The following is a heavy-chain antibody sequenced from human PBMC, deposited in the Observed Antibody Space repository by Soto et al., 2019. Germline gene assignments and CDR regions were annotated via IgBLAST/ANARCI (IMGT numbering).Heavy chain of an antibody. CDR3: AREVTIFGGGMDV. CDR2: IHYSGSA. D-gene: IGHD3-3*01. V-gene: IGHV4-31*03. J-gene: IGHJ6*02. Sequence: SETLSLTCTVSGGSISSDGYYWSWIRQHPGKGLEWIGYIHYSGSAPYTPSLKSRVIISVDTSKNQFSLKLSSVTAADTAVYYCAREVTIFGGGMDVWGQGTTVT. CDR1: GGSISSDGYY.